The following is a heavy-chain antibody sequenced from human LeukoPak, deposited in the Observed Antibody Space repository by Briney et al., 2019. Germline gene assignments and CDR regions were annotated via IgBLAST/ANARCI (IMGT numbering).Heavy chain of an antibody. CDR2: INANSGST. D-gene: IGHD3-22*01. Sequence: ASVKVSCKASGYTFTSYGMHWVRQAPGQGLEWMGWINANSGSTNYAQKFQGRVTMTTDTSISTAYMELSRLRSDDTAVYYCARESEDSRGYATSFATFGYWGQGTLVTVSS. V-gene: IGHV1-2*02. J-gene: IGHJ4*02. CDR3: ARESEDSRGYATSFATFGY. CDR1: GYTFTSYG.